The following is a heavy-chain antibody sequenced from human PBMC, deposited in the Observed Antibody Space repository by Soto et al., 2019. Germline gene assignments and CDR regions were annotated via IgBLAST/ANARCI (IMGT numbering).Heavy chain of an antibody. Sequence: SETLSLTCTVSGGSISNYYYTWVRQSPGKGLEWIGYIYYGGNTNYSPSLKSRVTISIDTSKNQFSLKLSSVTAADTAVYFCTLTTGPSPASSETYYYMDVWGKGTTVTVSS. V-gene: IGHV4-59*08. CDR1: GGSISNYY. J-gene: IGHJ6*03. D-gene: IGHD3-22*01. CDR3: TLTTGPSPASSETYYYMDV. CDR2: IYYGGNT.